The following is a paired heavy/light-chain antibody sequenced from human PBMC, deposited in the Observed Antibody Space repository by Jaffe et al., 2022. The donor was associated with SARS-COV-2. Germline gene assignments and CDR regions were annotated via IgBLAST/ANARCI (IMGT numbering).Heavy chain of an antibody. V-gene: IGHV3-15*01. D-gene: IGHD2-15*01. CDR3: TGYCSGGSCFP. Sequence: EMQLVESGGGLVKPGGSLRLSCVASGFSFNYAWMSWVRQAPGKGLEWVGRIKSEADSGTTEYAARVKGRFTISRDDSKNTVYLQMDSLKTEDTAMYYCTGYCSGGSCFPFGQGTLVTVSS. CDR2: IKSEADSGTT. J-gene: IGHJ5*02. CDR1: GFSFNYAW.
Light chain of an antibody. J-gene: IGKJ4*01. Sequence: DIVMTQSPDSLDVSLGERATINCKSSQSVLYSSNNKNYLAWYQQKPGEPPRVLIYWASTRQSGVPDRFSGSGSETDFTLTISGLQAEDVAVYYCQQHYTTPLTFGGGTKVEIK. CDR2: WAS. V-gene: IGKV4-1*01. CDR1: QSVLYSSNNKNY. CDR3: QQHYTTPLT.